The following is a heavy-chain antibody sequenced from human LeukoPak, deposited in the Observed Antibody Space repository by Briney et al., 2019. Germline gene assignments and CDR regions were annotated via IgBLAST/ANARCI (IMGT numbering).Heavy chain of an antibody. J-gene: IGHJ4*02. CDR1: GFSLSTVGVG. CDR2: IYWDDDK. V-gene: IGHV2-5*02. Sequence: SGPTLVNPTQTLTLTCAFSGFSLSTVGVGVAWIRQPPGKALEWLALIYWDDDKRYSPSLKSRLTITKDISKNQVVLTLTNMDPVDTATYYCAHFPSMIRGVIANIYFDHWGQGTLVAVSS. CDR3: AHFPSMIRGVIANIYFDH. D-gene: IGHD3-10*01.